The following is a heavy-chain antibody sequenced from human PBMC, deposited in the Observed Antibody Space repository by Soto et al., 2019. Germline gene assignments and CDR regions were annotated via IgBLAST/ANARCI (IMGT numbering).Heavy chain of an antibody. CDR2: IYYSGST. CDR3: ARSRYSVGYFDY. V-gene: IGHV4-59*01. J-gene: IGHJ4*02. CDR1: GASISSYY. Sequence: PSETLSLTCSVSGASISSYYWSWIRQPPGKGLEWIAYIYYSGSTNYNPSLKSRLTISVDTSKNQFSPKLSSVTAADTAVYYCARSRYSVGYFDYWGQGTLVTVSS. D-gene: IGHD1-26*01.